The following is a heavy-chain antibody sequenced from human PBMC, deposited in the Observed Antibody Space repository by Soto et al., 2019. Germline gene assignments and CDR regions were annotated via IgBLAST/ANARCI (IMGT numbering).Heavy chain of an antibody. Sequence: QLQLQESGPGLVKPSETLSLTCTVSGGSISSSSYYWGWIRQPPGKGLEWIGSIYYSGSTYYNPSLKSRVTISVDTSKNQFSLKLSSVTAADTAVYYCAGTMTTVTTLVWSPSNAFDIWGQGTMVTVSS. CDR2: IYYSGST. J-gene: IGHJ3*02. CDR3: AGTMTTVTTLVWSPSNAFDI. CDR1: GGSISSSSYY. D-gene: IGHD4-17*01. V-gene: IGHV4-39*01.